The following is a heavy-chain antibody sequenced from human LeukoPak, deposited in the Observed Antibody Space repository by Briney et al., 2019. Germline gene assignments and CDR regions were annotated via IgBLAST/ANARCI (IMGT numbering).Heavy chain of an antibody. CDR2: ISDNGGST. D-gene: IGHD6-19*01. V-gene: IGHV3-64D*06. Sequence: GGSLRLSCSASGFAFSSYAIHWVRQAPGKGLEYVSAISDNGGSTYYADSVKGRFTISRDNSKNTLYLQMSSLRAEDTAVYYCVKYSSGWYDYWGQGTLVTVSS. CDR3: VKYSSGWYDY. J-gene: IGHJ4*02. CDR1: GFAFSSYA.